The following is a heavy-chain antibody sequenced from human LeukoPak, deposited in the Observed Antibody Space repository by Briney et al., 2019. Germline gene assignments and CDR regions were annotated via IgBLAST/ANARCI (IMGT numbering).Heavy chain of an antibody. CDR2: IIPIFGTA. Sequence: GASVKVSCKASGGTFSSYAISWVRQAPGQGLEWMGGIIPIFGTANYAQKFQGRVTITADESTSTAYMELSRLRSDDTAVYYCARESLYYYDSSGTRMDAFDIWGQGTMVTVSS. D-gene: IGHD3-22*01. J-gene: IGHJ3*02. V-gene: IGHV1-69*13. CDR1: GGTFSSYA. CDR3: ARESLYYYDSSGTRMDAFDI.